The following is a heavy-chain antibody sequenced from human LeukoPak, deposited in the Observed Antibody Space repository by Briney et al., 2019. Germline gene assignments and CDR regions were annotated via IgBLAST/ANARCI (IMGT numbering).Heavy chain of an antibody. Sequence: SETLSLTCAVYGGSFSGYYWSWIRQPPGKGLEWIGEINHSGSTNYNPSLKSRVTISVDTSKNQFSLKLSSVTAADTAVYYCARGRRDFWSGYYASVAPWFDPWGQGTLVTVSS. CDR3: ARGRRDFWSGYYASVAPWFDP. CDR1: GGSFSGYY. J-gene: IGHJ5*02. CDR2: INHSGST. D-gene: IGHD3-3*01. V-gene: IGHV4-34*01.